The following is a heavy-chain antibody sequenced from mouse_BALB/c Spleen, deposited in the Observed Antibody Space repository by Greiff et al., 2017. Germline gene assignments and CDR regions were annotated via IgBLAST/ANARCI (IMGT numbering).Heavy chain of an antibody. V-gene: IGHV5-17*02. CDR3: ARGGRPAWFAY. Sequence: EVKLMESGGGLVKPGGSLKLSCAASGFTFSSYAMSWVRQTPEKRLEWVATISSGSSTIYYADTVKGRFTISRDNPKNTLFLQMTSLRSEDTAMYYCARGGRPAWFAYWGQGTLVTVSA. CDR2: ISSGSSTI. J-gene: IGHJ3*01. D-gene: IGHD3-3*01. CDR1: GFTFSSYA.